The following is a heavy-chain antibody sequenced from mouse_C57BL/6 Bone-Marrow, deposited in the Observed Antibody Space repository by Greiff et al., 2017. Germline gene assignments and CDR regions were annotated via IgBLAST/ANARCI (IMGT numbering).Heavy chain of an antibody. J-gene: IGHJ4*01. CDR3: ARSLVYRSAMDY. D-gene: IGHD2-2*01. CDR1: GYAFSSSW. Sequence: QVQLQQSGPELVKPGASVKISCKASGYAFSSSWMNWVKQRPGKGLEWIGRIYPGDGDTNYNGKFKGKATLTVDKSSSTAYMQLSSLTSEESAVYFCARSLVYRSAMDYWGQGTSVTVSS. V-gene: IGHV1-82*01. CDR2: IYPGDGDT.